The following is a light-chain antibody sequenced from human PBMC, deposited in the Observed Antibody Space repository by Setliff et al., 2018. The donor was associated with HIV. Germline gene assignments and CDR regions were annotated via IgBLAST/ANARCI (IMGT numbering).Light chain of an antibody. CDR2: QAT. J-gene: IGLJ1*01. CDR1: SSDIGRYNL. CDR3: CSNTGSNTYV. Sequence: ALTQPASVSGSPGQSITISCTGTSSDIGRYNLVSWYQQYPGKAPKLMIYQATKRPSGVSNRFSGSKSGNTAFLTISGLQAEDEADYYCCSNTGSNTYVFGSGTKVTVL. V-gene: IGLV2-23*01.